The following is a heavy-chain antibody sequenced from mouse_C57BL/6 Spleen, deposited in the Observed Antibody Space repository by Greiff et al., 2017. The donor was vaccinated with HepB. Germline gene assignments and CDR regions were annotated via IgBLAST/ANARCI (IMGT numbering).Heavy chain of an antibody. CDR1: GYSITSGYY. CDR3: ARSHYYGRGNYFDY. D-gene: IGHD1-1*01. Sequence: EVQLQESGPGLVKPSQSLSLTCSVTGYSITSGYYWNWIRQFPGNKLEWMGYISYDGSNNYNPSLKNRISITRDTSKNQFFLKLNSVTTEDTATYYCARSHYYGRGNYFDYWGQGTTLTVSS. CDR2: ISYDGSN. V-gene: IGHV3-6*01. J-gene: IGHJ2*01.